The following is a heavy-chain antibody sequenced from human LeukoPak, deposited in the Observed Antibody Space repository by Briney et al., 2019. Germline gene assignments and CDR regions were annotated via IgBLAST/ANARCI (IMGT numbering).Heavy chain of an antibody. CDR3: ARGWLYCSSTSCPGYFQH. D-gene: IGHD2-2*01. CDR2: ISAYNGNT. CDR1: GYTFTSYG. J-gene: IGHJ1*01. V-gene: IGHV1-18*01. Sequence: GASVKVSCKASGYTFTSYGISWVRQAPGQGLEWMGWISAYNGNTNYAQKLQGRVTMTTDTSTSTAYMELRSLRAEDTAVYYCARGWLYCSSTSCPGYFQHWGQGTLVTASS.